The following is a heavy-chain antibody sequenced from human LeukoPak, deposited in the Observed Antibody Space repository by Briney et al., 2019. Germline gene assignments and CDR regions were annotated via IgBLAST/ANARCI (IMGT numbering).Heavy chain of an antibody. CDR2: IYYSGST. J-gene: IGHJ3*02. CDR3: ARGWWALYYDRSSYPDAFDI. Sequence: SETLSLTCTVSGGSISSYYWSWIRQPPGKGLEWIGYIYYSGSTNYNPSLKSRVTISVDTSKNQFSLKLSSVTAADTAVYYCARGWWALYYDRSSYPDAFDICGQGTMVTVSS. V-gene: IGHV4-59*01. D-gene: IGHD3-22*01. CDR1: GGSISSYY.